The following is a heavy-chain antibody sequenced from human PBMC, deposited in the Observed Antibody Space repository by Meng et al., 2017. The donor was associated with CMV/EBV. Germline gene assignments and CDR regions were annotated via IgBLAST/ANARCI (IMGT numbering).Heavy chain of an antibody. CDR1: GGSFSGYY. CDR3: ARVGWAAAPSGGVDY. D-gene: IGHD2-2*01. CDR2: INHSGST. Sequence: GSLRLSCAVYGGSFSGYYWSWIRQSPGKGLEWIGEINHSGSTNYNPSLKSRVTISVDTSKNQFSLKLSSVTAADTAVYYCARVGWAAAPSGGVDYWGQGTLVTVSS. J-gene: IGHJ4*02. V-gene: IGHV4-34*01.